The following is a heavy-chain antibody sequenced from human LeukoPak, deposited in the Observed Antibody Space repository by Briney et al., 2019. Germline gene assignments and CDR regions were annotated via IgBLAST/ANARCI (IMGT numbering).Heavy chain of an antibody. Sequence: GGSLRLSCVASGFTFSTYSMNWVRQAPGEGLEWVANIKQDGTEKYYMDSVKGRFSISRDNAKNSLYLQMNALRAEDTAVYYCARDVRPDYWGQGTLVTVST. CDR3: ARDVRPDY. V-gene: IGHV3-7*04. CDR1: GFTFSTYS. J-gene: IGHJ4*02. D-gene: IGHD6-6*01. CDR2: IKQDGTEK.